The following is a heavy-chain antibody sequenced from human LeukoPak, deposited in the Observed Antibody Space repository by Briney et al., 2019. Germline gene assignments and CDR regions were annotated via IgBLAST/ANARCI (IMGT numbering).Heavy chain of an antibody. D-gene: IGHD1-1*01. CDR2: ISGSGDST. CDR1: GFTFSSFA. CDR3: ATNRTPGGHRFDY. J-gene: IGHJ4*02. V-gene: IGHV3-23*01. Sequence: GGSLRLSCTASGFTFSSFAMSWVRQAPGKGLDWVSAISGSGDSTSYADSVRGRFIIFRDYSKKTLYLQIDSLRAEATAVYYCATNRTPGGHRFDYWGQGTLVTVSS.